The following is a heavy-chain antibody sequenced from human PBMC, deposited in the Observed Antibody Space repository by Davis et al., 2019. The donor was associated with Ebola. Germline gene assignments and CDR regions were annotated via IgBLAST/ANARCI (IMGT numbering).Heavy chain of an antibody. CDR2: ITGSGDNT. Sequence: GESLKISCAASGFTFSTYAMSWVRQAPGKGLAWVSTITGSGDNTYYAHSVQGRFTISRDNSKNTLYLQMSSLRAEDTALYYCAKDTDLGVGLGDIDYWGQGTLVTVSS. D-gene: IGHD3-16*01. V-gene: IGHV3-23*01. CDR1: GFTFSTYA. CDR3: AKDTDLGVGLGDIDY. J-gene: IGHJ4*02.